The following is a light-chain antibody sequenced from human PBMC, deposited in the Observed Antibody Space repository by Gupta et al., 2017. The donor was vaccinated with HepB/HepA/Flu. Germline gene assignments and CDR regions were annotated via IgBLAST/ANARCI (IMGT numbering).Light chain of an antibody. CDR3: QQYGSSPWT. Sequence: EIALTQSPGTLSLSPGETATLSCRASQSVSSSYLAWYQQTPGQAPRLLIYGASSRATGIPDRFSGSGSGTDFTLTISRLEPEDFAVYYCQQYGSSPWTFGQGTKVEIK. V-gene: IGKV3-20*01. CDR2: GAS. CDR1: QSVSSSY. J-gene: IGKJ1*01.